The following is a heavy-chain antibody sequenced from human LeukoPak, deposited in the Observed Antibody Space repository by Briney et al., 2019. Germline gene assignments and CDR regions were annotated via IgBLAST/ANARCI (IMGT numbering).Heavy chain of an antibody. J-gene: IGHJ6*03. CDR2: IIPIFGTA. CDR3: ARGSIVEVPAAKGGYYYYYYMDV. D-gene: IGHD2-2*01. CDR1: GGTFSSYA. V-gene: IGHV1-69*01. Sequence: SVKVSCKASGGTFSSYAISWVRQAPGQGLEWMGGIIPIFGTANYAQKFQGRVTITADESTSTAYMALSSLRSEDTAVYYCARGSIVEVPAAKGGYYYYYYMDVWGKGTTVTVSS.